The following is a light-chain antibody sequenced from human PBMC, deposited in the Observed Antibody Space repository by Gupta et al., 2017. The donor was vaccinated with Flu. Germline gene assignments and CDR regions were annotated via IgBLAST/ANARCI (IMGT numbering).Light chain of an antibody. CDR3: YSTENSSNQMV. J-gene: IGLJ3*02. Sequence: EQTARITFCGGDLPKKYSYWYQQKTGQDPVLLVFDDNKRRSGIPEGFSCSTSGATATSTTIGAEVEDEADDYCYSTENSSNQMVFGGGTKLTVL. V-gene: IGLV3-10*01. CDR1: DLPKKY. CDR2: DDN.